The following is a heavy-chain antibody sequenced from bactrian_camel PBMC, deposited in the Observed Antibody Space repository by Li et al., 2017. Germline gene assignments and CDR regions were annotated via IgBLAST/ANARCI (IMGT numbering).Heavy chain of an antibody. D-gene: IGHD5*01. CDR3: SAARTLTDWARSRGY. J-gene: IGHJ6*01. CDR2: IYIGGGIT. V-gene: IGHV3S40*01. CDR1: GYTYSRYS. Sequence: DVQLVESGGGLVQPGGSLRLSCAASGYTYSRYSMGWFRQAPGKEREAVACIYIGGGITQYADSVKGRFTISQDNAKNQVYLQMNSLKPEDTAMYYCSAARTLTDWARSRGYWGQGTQVTVS.